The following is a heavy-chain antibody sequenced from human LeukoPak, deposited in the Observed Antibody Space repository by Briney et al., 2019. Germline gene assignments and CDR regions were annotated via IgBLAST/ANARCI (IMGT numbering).Heavy chain of an antibody. CDR2: INDRGSTRS. J-gene: IGHJ4*02. Sequence: PSETLSLTCAVYSGSFSGYYWSGIRQPPGKGKEWIGEINDRGSTRSSYNPSLKSRVPISVDTSKNQFSLKLSSVTAAGTAVYYCARGRDVLRFLEWYRVYFDYWGQGTQVTVSS. D-gene: IGHD3-3*01. CDR1: SGSFSGYY. V-gene: IGHV4-34*01. CDR3: ARGRDVLRFLEWYRVYFDY.